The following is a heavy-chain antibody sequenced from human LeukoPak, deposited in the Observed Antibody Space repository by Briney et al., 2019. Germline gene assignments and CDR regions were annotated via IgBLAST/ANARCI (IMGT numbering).Heavy chain of an antibody. Sequence: SETLSLTCTVSGGSISSYYWSWIRQPAGKALEWIGHIYTSGNTNYNPSLKSRVTISVDTSKNQFSLKLSSVTAADTAVYYCARHFPEDSSSCCRDNWFDPWGQGTLVTVSS. CDR3: ARHFPEDSSSCCRDNWFDP. D-gene: IGHD6-13*01. CDR2: IYTSGNT. J-gene: IGHJ5*02. V-gene: IGHV4-4*07. CDR1: GGSISSYY.